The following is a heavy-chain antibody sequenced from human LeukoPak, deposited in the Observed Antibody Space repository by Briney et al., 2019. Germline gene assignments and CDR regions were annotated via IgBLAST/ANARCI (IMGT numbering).Heavy chain of an antibody. Sequence: SETLSLTCAVYGGSFSGYDWSWIRQPPGKGLEWIGEINHSGSTNYNPSLKSRVTISVDTSKNQFSLKLSSVTAADTAVYYCARSESIAVAGTHSYYYGMDVWGQGTTVTVSS. CDR1: GGSFSGYD. J-gene: IGHJ6*02. V-gene: IGHV4-34*01. D-gene: IGHD6-19*01. CDR3: ARSESIAVAGTHSYYYGMDV. CDR2: INHSGST.